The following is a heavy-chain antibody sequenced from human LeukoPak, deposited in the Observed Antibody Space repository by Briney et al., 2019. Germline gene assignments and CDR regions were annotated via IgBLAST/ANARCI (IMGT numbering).Heavy chain of an antibody. D-gene: IGHD2/OR15-2a*01. J-gene: IGHJ4*02. V-gene: IGHV3-11*05. CDR3: ARDMERRYHDNNSKGCPYYLDR. CDR1: GFTFSDYY. CDR2: ISSSGSYT. Sequence: GGSLRLSCAASGFTFSDYYMNWIRQAPGKGPEWVSYISSSGSYTSHADSVKGRFSISRDNARNLLSLQMNSLRAEDSAVYYCARDMERRYHDNNSKGCPYYLDRWGQGTLVTVSS.